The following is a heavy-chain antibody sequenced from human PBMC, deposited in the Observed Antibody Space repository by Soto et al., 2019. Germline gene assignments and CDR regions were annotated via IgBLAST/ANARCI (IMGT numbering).Heavy chain of an antibody. J-gene: IGHJ4*02. Sequence: EVQLVESGGGLVQPGGSLRLSFAASGFTFSSYGMSWVRQAPGKGLEWLANIKQDGSDKYYVDSVKGRFTISRDNAKNSLYLQMNSLPAEDTAIYYCAKVKSLAGQEWGQGTLVTVSS. CDR1: GFTFSSYG. V-gene: IGHV3-7*05. D-gene: IGHD6-6*01. CDR3: AKVKSLAGQE. CDR2: IKQDGSDK.